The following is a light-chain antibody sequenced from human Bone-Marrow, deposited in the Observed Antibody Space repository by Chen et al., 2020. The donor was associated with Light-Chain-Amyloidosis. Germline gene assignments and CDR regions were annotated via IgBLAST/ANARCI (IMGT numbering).Light chain of an antibody. Sequence: QSVLTQPPSSSGTPGQSVPISCSGSSSNIGRYYVYWYQQLPGPAPKLLNFLNGQRPSGVPDRFSGSKSGTSGSLAIRGLQSDDEADYFCAAGDDSLDGWVFGGGTKLTVL. CDR2: LNG. CDR3: AAGDDSLDGWV. CDR1: SSNIGRYY. J-gene: IGLJ3*02. V-gene: IGLV1-47*01.